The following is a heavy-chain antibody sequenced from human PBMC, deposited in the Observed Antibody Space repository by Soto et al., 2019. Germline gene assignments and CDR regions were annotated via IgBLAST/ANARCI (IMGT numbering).Heavy chain of an antibody. CDR3: ARDSSFLVGATFDY. CDR2: ISSSGSTI. CDR1: GFTFSSYE. Sequence: PGGSLRLSCAASGFTFSSYEMNWVRQAPGKGLEWVSYISSSGSTIYYADSVKGRFTISRDNAKNSLYLQMNSLRAEDTAVYYCARDSSFLVGATFDYWGQGTLVTVSS. D-gene: IGHD1-26*01. J-gene: IGHJ4*02. V-gene: IGHV3-48*03.